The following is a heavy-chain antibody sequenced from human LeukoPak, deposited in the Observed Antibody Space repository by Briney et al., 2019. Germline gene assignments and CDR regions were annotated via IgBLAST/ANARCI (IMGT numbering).Heavy chain of an antibody. CDR2: ISSSSNSI. Sequence: QPGGSLRLSCAASGFTFSSYGMNWVRRAPGKVLEWLSYISSSSNSIYYADSVKGRFTISRDNAKNALYLQMNSLRAEDTAVYYCARDYLYYDILTGYLGDAFDIWGQGTMVTVSS. CDR3: ARDYLYYDILTGYLGDAFDI. J-gene: IGHJ3*02. D-gene: IGHD3-9*01. V-gene: IGHV3-48*04. CDR1: GFTFSSYG.